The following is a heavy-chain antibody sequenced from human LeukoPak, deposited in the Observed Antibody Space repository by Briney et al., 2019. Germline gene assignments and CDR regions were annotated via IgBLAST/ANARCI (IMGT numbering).Heavy chain of an antibody. CDR3: ARTPAVYDILPGYYNGYYFDY. J-gene: IGHJ4*02. Sequence: SETLSLTCTVSGGSVSSGSYYWSWIRQPPGKGLEWIGYIYYSGSTNYNPSLKSRVTISVDTSKNQFSLKLSSVTAADTAVYYCARTPAVYDILPGYYNGYYFDYWGQGTLVTVSS. V-gene: IGHV4-61*01. CDR2: IYYSGST. CDR1: GGSVSSGSYY. D-gene: IGHD3-9*01.